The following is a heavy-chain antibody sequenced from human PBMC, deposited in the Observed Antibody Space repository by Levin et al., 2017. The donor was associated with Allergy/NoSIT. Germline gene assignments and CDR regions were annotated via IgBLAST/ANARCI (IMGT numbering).Heavy chain of an antibody. D-gene: IGHD2-2*02. CDR3: ARGGVLGYCSSTNCYTGLDY. CDR2: IHFSGST. J-gene: IGHJ4*02. V-gene: IGHV4-59*01. CDR1: GASIRSYY. Sequence: PGGSLRLSCSVSGASIRSYYWSWIRQPPGKGLEYIGYIHFSGSTNYNPSLKSRVTISVDTSKKQFSLKLTSVTAADTAVYYCARGGVLGYCSSTNCYTGLDYWGQGTLVTVSS.